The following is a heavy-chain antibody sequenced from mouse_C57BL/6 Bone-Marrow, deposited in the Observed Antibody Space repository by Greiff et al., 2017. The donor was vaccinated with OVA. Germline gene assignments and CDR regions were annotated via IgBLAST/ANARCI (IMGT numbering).Heavy chain of an antibody. V-gene: IGHV1-18*01. J-gene: IGHJ4*01. D-gene: IGHD2-4*01. Sequence: VQLKESGPELVKPGASVKIPCKASGYTFTDYNMDWVKQSHGKSLEWIGDINPNNGGTIYNQKFKGKATLTVDKSSSTAYMELRSLTSEDTAVYYCARYYDPYYAMDYWGQGTSVTVSS. CDR3: ARYYDPYYAMDY. CDR1: GYTFTDYN. CDR2: INPNNGGT.